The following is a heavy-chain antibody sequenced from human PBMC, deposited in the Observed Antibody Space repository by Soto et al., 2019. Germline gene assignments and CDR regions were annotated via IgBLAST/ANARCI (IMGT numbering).Heavy chain of an antibody. CDR3: ARQLSEEPAAISYFDY. D-gene: IGHD2-2*01. V-gene: IGHV1-69*02. CDR2: IIPILGIA. CDR1: GGTFSSYT. Sequence: SVKVSCKASGGTFSSYTISWVRQAPGQGLEWMGRIIPILGIANYAQKFQGRVTITADKSTSTAYMELSSLRSEDTAVYYCARQLSEEPAAISYFDYWGQGTLVTVSS. J-gene: IGHJ4*02.